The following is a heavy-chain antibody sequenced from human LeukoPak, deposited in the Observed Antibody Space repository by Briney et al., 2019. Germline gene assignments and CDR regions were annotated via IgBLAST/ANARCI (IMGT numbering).Heavy chain of an antibody. J-gene: IGHJ4*02. CDR3: ARSYQWLFPFDY. D-gene: IGHD3-22*01. CDR2: IKQDGSVK. CDR1: GFTFSTYW. V-gene: IGHV3-7*04. Sequence: GGSLRLSCAASGFTFSTYWMSWVRQAPGKGLEWVANIKQDGSVKYYVDSMKGRFTISSDNAKNSLYLQMNSLRAEDTAVYYCARSYQWLFPFDYWGQGTLVAVSS.